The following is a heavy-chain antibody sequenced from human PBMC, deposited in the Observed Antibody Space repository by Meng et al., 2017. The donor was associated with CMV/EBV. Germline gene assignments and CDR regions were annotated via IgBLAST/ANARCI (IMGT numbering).Heavy chain of an antibody. CDR2: TNSDGSIT. Sequence: GESLKISCAASGFTFSSYWMHWVRQVPGKGLVWVSHTNSDGSITSYADSVKGRFTISRDNAKNTLYLQMNSLRAEDTAVYYCARDQGGAFDIWGQGTMVTVSS. CDR1: GFTFSSYW. D-gene: IGHD3-16*01. CDR3: ARDQGGAFDI. J-gene: IGHJ3*02. V-gene: IGHV3-74*01.